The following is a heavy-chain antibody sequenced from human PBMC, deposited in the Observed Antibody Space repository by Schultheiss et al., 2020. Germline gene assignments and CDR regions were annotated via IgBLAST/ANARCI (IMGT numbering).Heavy chain of an antibody. CDR1: GGSFSGYY. CDR3: ARLNLGSYTYGMDV. CDR2: INHSGST. Sequence: SETLSLTCAVYGGSFSGYYWSWIRQPPGKGLEWIGEINHSGSTNYNPSLKSRVTISVDTSKNQFSLKLSSVTAADTAVYYCARLNLGSYTYGMDVWGQGTTVTVYS. D-gene: IGHD3-10*01. V-gene: IGHV4-34*01. J-gene: IGHJ6*02.